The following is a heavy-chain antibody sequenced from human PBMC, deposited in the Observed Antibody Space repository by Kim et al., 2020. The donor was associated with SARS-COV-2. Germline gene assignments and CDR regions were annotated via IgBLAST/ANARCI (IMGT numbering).Heavy chain of an antibody. CDR2: TYYRSKWYF. CDR3: ARDAPGSSYFDY. CDR1: GDTVSSNSGV. Sequence: SQTLSLTCAISGDTVSSNSGVWNWIRQSPSRGLEWLGRTYYRSKWYFDYAVSVRSRITINPDTSQNQFSLHLNSVTPEDTAVYFCARDAPGSSYFDYWGQVTLVTVSA. V-gene: IGHV6-1*01. J-gene: IGHJ4*02. D-gene: IGHD6-13*01.